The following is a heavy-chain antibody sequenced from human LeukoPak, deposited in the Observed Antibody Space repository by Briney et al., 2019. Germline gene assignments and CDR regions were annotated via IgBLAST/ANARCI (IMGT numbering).Heavy chain of an antibody. D-gene: IGHD3-22*01. V-gene: IGHV3-33*01. CDR1: GFTFSSYG. J-gene: IGHJ4*02. CDR2: IWYDGSNK. Sequence: GGSLRLSCAASGFTFSSYGMHWVRQAPGKGLEWVAVIWYDGSNKYYADSVKGRFTISRDNSKNTLYLQMNSLRAEDTAVYYCARATMIDFANAPDYWGQGTLVTVSS. CDR3: ARATMIDFANAPDY.